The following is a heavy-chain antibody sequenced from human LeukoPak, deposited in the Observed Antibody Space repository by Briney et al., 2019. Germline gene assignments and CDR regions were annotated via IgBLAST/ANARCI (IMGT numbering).Heavy chain of an antibody. CDR2: IYFSGDT. Sequence: SETLSLTCTVSGGSISSYYWSWIRQPPGKGLEWIGYIYFSGDTSYNPSLKSRVTISVDTSKNQFSLKLDSVTAADTAVYYCARDRGQLGRPYYYGLDVWGQGTTVTVS. V-gene: IGHV4-59*01. CDR1: GGSISSYY. D-gene: IGHD3-10*01. J-gene: IGHJ6*02. CDR3: ARDRGQLGRPYYYGLDV.